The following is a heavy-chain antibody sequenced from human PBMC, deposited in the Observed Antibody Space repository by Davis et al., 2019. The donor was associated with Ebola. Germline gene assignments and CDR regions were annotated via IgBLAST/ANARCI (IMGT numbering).Heavy chain of an antibody. Sequence: GGSLRLSCAASGFTFSRYWMSWVRQAPGKGLEWVANIKEDGREKYYVDSVKGRFTISRDNAKNSQYLQMNSLRAEDTAVFYCAREFRAGSGSYRAFDIWGQGTMVTVSS. CDR2: IKEDGREK. V-gene: IGHV3-7*03. D-gene: IGHD3-10*01. CDR1: GFTFSRYW. J-gene: IGHJ3*02. CDR3: AREFRAGSGSYRAFDI.